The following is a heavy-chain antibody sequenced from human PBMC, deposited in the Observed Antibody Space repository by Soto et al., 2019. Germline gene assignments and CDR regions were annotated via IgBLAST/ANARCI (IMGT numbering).Heavy chain of an antibody. D-gene: IGHD3-10*01. CDR3: ARDSYGSDY. CDR2: MIPTDGST. CDR1: GYTFSDYH. J-gene: IGHJ4*02. Sequence: ASVKVYCKTSGYTFSDYHIHWVRQAPGQGLEWMGRMIPTDGSTMYAQKFQGRVTLTRDTSTSTAYMELTFLRFEDTAFYYCARDSYGSDYWGQGTQVTV. V-gene: IGHV1-46*03.